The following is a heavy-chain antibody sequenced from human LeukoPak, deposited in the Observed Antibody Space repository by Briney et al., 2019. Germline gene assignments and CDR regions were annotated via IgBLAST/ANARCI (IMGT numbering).Heavy chain of an antibody. V-gene: IGHV4-4*07. CDR1: GGSISSYY. CDR3: ARGLCSSTSCYGGFGDRGYYYYYMDV. D-gene: IGHD2-2*01. Sequence: SQTLSLTCTVSGGSISSYYWSWIRQPAGKGLEWIGRIYTSGSTNYNPSLKSRVTMSVDTSKNQFSLKLSSVTAADTAVYYCARGLCSSTSCYGGFGDRGYYYYYMDVWGKGTTVTVSS. CDR2: IYTSGST. J-gene: IGHJ6*03.